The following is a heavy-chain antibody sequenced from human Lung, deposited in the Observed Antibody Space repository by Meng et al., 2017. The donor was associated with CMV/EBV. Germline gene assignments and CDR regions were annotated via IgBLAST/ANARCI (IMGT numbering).Heavy chain of an antibody. CDR1: GFTFSSCG. CDR2: IRHDGNKA. D-gene: IGHD1-26*01. V-gene: IGHV3-30*02. CDR3: ANDFRGSSGYLDD. Sequence: GESXKISXAASGFTFSSCGMHWVRQAPGKGLEWVAFIRHDGNKAYYVDSVKGRFTISRDNAKNTVSLQMNSLRPEDTAFYYCANDFRGSSGYLDDWGQGXLVTVSS. J-gene: IGHJ4*02.